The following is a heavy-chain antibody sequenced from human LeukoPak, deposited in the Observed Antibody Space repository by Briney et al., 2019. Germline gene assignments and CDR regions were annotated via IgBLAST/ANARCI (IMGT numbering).Heavy chain of an antibody. CDR2: IYYTGST. J-gene: IGHJ4*02. CDR3: ARHRKADTATDY. CDR1: GDSISSYF. V-gene: IGHV4-59*08. Sequence: SETLSLTCTVSGDSISSYFWSWIRQPPGKGLEWIGYIYYTGSTTYNPSLRSRLTISIDTSKNQFSLKLSSVTAADTSMYYCARHRKADTATDYWGQGTLVTVSS. D-gene: IGHD5-18*01.